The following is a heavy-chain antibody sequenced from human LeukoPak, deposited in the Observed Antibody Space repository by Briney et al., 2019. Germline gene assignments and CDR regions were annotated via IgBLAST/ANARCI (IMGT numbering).Heavy chain of an antibody. J-gene: IGHJ4*02. D-gene: IGHD1-14*01. Sequence: ASVKVSCKASGYTFTSYGISWVRQAPGQGLEWMGWISAYNGYTNYAQKLQGRVTITTDTSTSTAYMELSSLRSDDTAVYYCAREWGLALGEPLGDYWGQGTLVTVSS. V-gene: IGHV1-18*01. CDR3: AREWGLALGEPLGDY. CDR2: ISAYNGYT. CDR1: GYTFTSYG.